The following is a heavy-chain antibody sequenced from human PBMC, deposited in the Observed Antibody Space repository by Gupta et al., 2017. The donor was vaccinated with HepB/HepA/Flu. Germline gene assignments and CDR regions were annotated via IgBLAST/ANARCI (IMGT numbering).Heavy chain of an antibody. J-gene: IGHJ4*02. CDR2: INGDGSYT. CDR1: GFSFCSHW. D-gene: IGHD4-17*01. Sequence: ELQLVESGGGLVQPGGYPRLASAASGFSFCSHWVHWGRQAPGKGPMWVSRINGDGSYTGYADSVKGRFTVSRDNAKNTLYLQMNSLRVDDTAIYYCTRDFDYGGGYWGQGTLVTVSS. V-gene: IGHV3-74*01. CDR3: TRDFDYGGGY.